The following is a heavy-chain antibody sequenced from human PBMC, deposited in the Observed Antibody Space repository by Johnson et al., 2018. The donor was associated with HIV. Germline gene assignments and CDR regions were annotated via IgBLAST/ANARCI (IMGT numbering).Heavy chain of an antibody. CDR2: VSYDGSNK. CDR1: GFTFNTYD. D-gene: IGHD1-26*01. J-gene: IGHJ3*01. V-gene: IGHV3-30*18. Sequence: QVQLVESGGGVVQPGRSLRLSCAASGFTFNTYDMHWVRQAPGKGLEWVAVVSYDGSNKYYGDSVRGRLTISRDNSKNTLYLQMNSLRAEDTAVYYCAKDANWERLMAFDFWGQGTMVTVSA. CDR3: AKDANWERLMAFDF.